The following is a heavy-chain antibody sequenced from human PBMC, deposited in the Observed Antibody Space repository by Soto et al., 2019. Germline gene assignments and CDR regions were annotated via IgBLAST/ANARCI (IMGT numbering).Heavy chain of an antibody. D-gene: IGHD2-2*01. V-gene: IGHV3-53*01. J-gene: IGHJ6*02. CDR1: GFTVSSNY. Sequence: GGSLRLSCAASGFTVSSNYMGWVRQAPGKGLEWVSVIYSGGSTYYADSVKGRFTISRDNSKNTLYLQMNSLRAEDTAVYYCAREAVVPAAIPSPYYYYGMDVWGQGTTVTVSS. CDR2: IYSGGST. CDR3: AREAVVPAAIPSPYYYYGMDV.